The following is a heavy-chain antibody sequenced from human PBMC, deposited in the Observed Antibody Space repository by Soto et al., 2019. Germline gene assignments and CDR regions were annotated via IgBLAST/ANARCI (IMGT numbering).Heavy chain of an antibody. J-gene: IGHJ5*02. Sequence: QVQLQESGPGLVKPSQTLSLTCTVSGGSISSGGYYWSWIRQHPGKGLEWIGYIYYSGSTYYNPSRKSRVTISVDTSKNQFSLKRSSVTAADTAVYYCARAGMIVALGWFDPWGQGTLVTVSS. V-gene: IGHV4-31*03. D-gene: IGHD3-22*01. CDR2: IYYSGST. CDR3: ARAGMIVALGWFDP. CDR1: GGSISSGGYY.